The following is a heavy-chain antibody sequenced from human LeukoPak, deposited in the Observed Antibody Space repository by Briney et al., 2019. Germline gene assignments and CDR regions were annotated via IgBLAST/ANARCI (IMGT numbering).Heavy chain of an antibody. CDR2: INPNSGGT. D-gene: IGHD4-17*01. Sequence: ASVKVSCKASGYTFTGYYMHWVRQAPGQGLEWMGWINPNSGGTNYAQKFQGRVTMTRDTSISTAYMELTRLRSDHTAVYYCARDNGDYWFDYWGQGTLVTVSS. J-gene: IGHJ4*02. V-gene: IGHV1-2*02. CDR1: GYTFTGYY. CDR3: ARDNGDYWFDY.